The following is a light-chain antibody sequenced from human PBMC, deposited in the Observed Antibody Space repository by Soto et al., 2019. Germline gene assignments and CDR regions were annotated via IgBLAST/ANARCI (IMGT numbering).Light chain of an antibody. J-gene: IGLJ1*01. CDR3: SSYTSSSPYV. CDR1: SSDVGGYNY. CDR2: EVS. Sequence: QSALTQPASVSGSPGQSITISCTGTSSDVGGYNYVSWYQQHPGKAPNLMIYEVSNRPSGVSNRFSGSKSGNTASLTISGLQAEDEADYYCSSYTSSSPYVFGTGTKLTVL. V-gene: IGLV2-14*01.